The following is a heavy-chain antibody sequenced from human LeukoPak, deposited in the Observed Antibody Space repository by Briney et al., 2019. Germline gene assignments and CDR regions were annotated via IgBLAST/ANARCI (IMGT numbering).Heavy chain of an antibody. CDR3: GKTTVGYSSGQKPAWPVDF. CDR1: GFTFGSHA. D-gene: IGHD5-18*01. Sequence: GGSLRLSCEASGFTFGSHAMYWVRQARGKGLEWVAGIFGSGGSPHYADSVKGRFTISRDNPRNTVYLQINSLRDDDTAVYYCGKTTVGYSSGQKPAWPVDFWGQGTLVTVSS. V-gene: IGHV3-23*01. CDR2: IFGSGGSP. J-gene: IGHJ4*02.